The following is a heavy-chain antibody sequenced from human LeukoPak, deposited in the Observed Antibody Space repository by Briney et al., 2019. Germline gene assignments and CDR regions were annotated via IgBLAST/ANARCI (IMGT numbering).Heavy chain of an antibody. CDR3: AVQTMVANTQADAFDI. Sequence: ASVKVSCKASGYTYTAYYIHWVRQAPGQGLEWVGRINCNSAGTNYAQKFRGRVTMTRDTSISTVYMELSSLRSDDTAVYYCAVQTMVANTQADAFDIWGQGTTVIVSS. J-gene: IGHJ3*02. D-gene: IGHD2-15*01. V-gene: IGHV1-2*06. CDR1: GYTYTAYY. CDR2: INCNSAGT.